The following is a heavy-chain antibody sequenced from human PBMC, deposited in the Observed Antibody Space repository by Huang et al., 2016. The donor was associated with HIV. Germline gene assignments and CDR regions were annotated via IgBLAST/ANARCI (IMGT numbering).Heavy chain of an antibody. CDR1: GVPISSGGYY. J-gene: IGHJ4*02. D-gene: IGHD3-22*01. V-gene: IGHV4-30-4*08. CDR2: VYYSGST. Sequence: QVRLQESGPGLVKPSQTLALTCTVSGVPISSGGYYWTWIRRPPGKGLEWIGYVYYSGSTHYNASLKSRVIISVDMSKNQFDLKMNSLTAADTAVYYCARAPYDSRGYYWWGQGTLVTVSS. CDR3: ARAPYDSRGYYW.